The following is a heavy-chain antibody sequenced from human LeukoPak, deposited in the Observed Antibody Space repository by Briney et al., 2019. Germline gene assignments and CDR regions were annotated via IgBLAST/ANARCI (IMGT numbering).Heavy chain of an antibody. V-gene: IGHV1-69*04. D-gene: IGHD6-13*01. CDR2: IIPIPGIA. Sequence: SVKVSCKASGGTFSSYTISWVRQAPGQGLEWMGRIIPIPGIANYAQKFQGRVTITADKSTSTAYMGLSSLRSEDTAVYYCARDRAASMYLDYWGQGTLVTVSS. J-gene: IGHJ4*02. CDR3: ARDRAASMYLDY. CDR1: GGTFSSYT.